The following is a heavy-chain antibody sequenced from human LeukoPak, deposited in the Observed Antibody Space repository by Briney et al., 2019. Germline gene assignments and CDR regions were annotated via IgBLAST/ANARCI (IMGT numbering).Heavy chain of an antibody. CDR1: GGTFSSYT. J-gene: IGHJ6*03. CDR3: ARVSDGYCSSTSCYYYYTDV. CDR2: IIPIFGTA. D-gene: IGHD2-2*01. V-gene: IGHV1-69*13. Sequence: ASVKVSCKASGGTFSSYTISWVRQAPGQGLEWMGGIIPIFGTANYAQKFQGRVTITADESTSTAYMELSSLRSEDTAVYYSARVSDGYCSSTSCYYYYTDVWGKGTTVTVSS.